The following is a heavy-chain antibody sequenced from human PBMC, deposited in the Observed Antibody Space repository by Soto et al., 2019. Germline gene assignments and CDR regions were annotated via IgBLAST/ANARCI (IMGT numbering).Heavy chain of an antibody. Sequence: EVQLVESGGGLVQPGGSLRLSCAASGFTFTSYSMNWVRQAPGKGLEWVSYIRGTTHYADSVKGRFTISRDNARSSLYLQMNRLRADDTAVYYCARDDSFAFAIWGKGTMVTVSS. CDR1: GFTFTSYS. V-gene: IGHV3-48*01. J-gene: IGHJ3*02. CDR2: IRGTT. CDR3: ARDDSFAFAI. D-gene: IGHD2-21*01.